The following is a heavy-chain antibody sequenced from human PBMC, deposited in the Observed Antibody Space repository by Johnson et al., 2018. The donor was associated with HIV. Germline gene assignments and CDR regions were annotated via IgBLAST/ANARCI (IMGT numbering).Heavy chain of an antibody. CDR3: AKSGGGPYAFDI. V-gene: IGHV3-NL1*01. CDR2: IDWDGGRQ. CDR1: GFTFSSYG. J-gene: IGHJ3*02. D-gene: IGHD3-10*01. Sequence: QVQLVESGGGVVQPGGSLRLSCAASGFTFSSYGMHWVRQAPGKGLEWVAGIDWDGGRQRYPGSVKGRFTISRENAKNSLYLQMNSLRAEDTAVYYCAKSGGGPYAFDIWGQGTMVTVSS.